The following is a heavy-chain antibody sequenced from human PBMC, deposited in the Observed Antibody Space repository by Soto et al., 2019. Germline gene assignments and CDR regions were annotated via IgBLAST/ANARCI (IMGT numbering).Heavy chain of an antibody. CDR2: IKYDGSEE. V-gene: IGHV3-7*01. Sequence: TGGSLRLSCVVSGFSFSSVWMTWVRQAPGKGLECVANIKYDGSEEYYVDSVKGRFTISRDNAKNTLYLQMHSLRAEDTALYFCVRDRGYPDSFDVWGRGTMVTVSS. J-gene: IGHJ3*01. CDR3: VRDRGYPDSFDV. D-gene: IGHD5-18*01. CDR1: GFSFSSVW.